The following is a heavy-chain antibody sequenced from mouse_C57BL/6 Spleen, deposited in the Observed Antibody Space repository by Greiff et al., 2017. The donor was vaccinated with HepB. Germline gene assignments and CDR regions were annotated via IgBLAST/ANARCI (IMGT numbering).Heavy chain of an antibody. CDR2: IDPSDSET. D-gene: IGHD2-1*01. Sequence: QVQLQQPGAELVRPGSSVKLSCKASGYTFTSYWMHWVKQRPIQGLEWIGNIDPSDSETHYNQKFKDKATLTVDKSSSTAYMQLSSLTSEDSAVYYCARTGERNHWYFDVWGTGTTVTVSS. CDR1: GYTFTSYW. V-gene: IGHV1-52*01. CDR3: ARTGERNHWYFDV. J-gene: IGHJ1*03.